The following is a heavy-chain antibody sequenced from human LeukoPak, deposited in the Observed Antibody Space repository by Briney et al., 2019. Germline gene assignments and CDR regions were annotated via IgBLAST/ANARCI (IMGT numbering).Heavy chain of an antibody. CDR2: IYTSGST. D-gene: IGHD1-26*01. V-gene: IGHV4-61*02. CDR3: AREPYSVGYVWSRVWYFDL. Sequence: PSETLSLTCTVSGGSIGSGSYYWSWIRQSAGKRLEWIGRIYTSGSTNYNPSPTSRVTISLDTSRNQFSLKLSSVTAADTAIYYCAREPYSVGYVWSRVWYFDLWGRGTLVTVSS. J-gene: IGHJ2*01. CDR1: GGSIGSGSYY.